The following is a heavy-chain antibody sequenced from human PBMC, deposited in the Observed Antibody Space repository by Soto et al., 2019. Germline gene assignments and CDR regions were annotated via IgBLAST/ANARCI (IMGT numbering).Heavy chain of an antibody. CDR3: ARDRDTAIINYYYYGMDV. J-gene: IGHJ6*02. V-gene: IGHV1-69*01. CDR2: IIPIFGTA. D-gene: IGHD5-18*01. CDR1: GGTFSSYA. Sequence: QVQLVQSGAEVKKPGSSVKVSCKASGGTFSSYAISWVRQAPGQGREWMGGIIPIFGTANYAQKFQSRVTITADESTSTAYMELSSLRSEDTAVYYCARDRDTAIINYYYYGMDVWGQGTTVTVSS.